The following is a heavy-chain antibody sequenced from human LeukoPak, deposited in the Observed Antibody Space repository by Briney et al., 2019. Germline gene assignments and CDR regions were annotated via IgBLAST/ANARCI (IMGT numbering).Heavy chain of an antibody. CDR3: ARGLGWLQSVDY. D-gene: IGHD5-24*01. CDR1: GYTFTSYD. J-gene: IGHJ4*02. Sequence: VSVKVSCKASGYTFTSYDINWVRQATGQGREWMGWMNPNSGNTGYAQKFQGRVTITRNTSISTAYMELSSLRSEDTAVYYCARGLGWLQSVDYWGQGTLVTVSS. V-gene: IGHV1-8*03. CDR2: MNPNSGNT.